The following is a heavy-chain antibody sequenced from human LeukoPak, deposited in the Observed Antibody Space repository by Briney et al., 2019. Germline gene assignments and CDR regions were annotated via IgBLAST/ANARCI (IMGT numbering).Heavy chain of an antibody. V-gene: IGHV4-34*01. J-gene: IGHJ4*02. CDR3: ARDWYSGSYSWSVGYFDY. Sequence: SETLSLTCAVYGGSFSGYYWSWIRQPPGKGLEWIGEINHSGSTNYNPSLKSRVTISVDTSKNQFSLKLSSVTAADTAVYYCARDWYSGSYSWSVGYFDYWGQGTLVTVSS. CDR1: GGSFSGYY. CDR2: INHSGST. D-gene: IGHD1-26*01.